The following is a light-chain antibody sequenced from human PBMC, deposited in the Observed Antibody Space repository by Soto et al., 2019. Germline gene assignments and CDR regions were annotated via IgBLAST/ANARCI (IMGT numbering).Light chain of an antibody. CDR3: QQTFSTPWT. CDR2: SAS. Sequence: IKLTQSPSSLSASVGARIALTCRASQTIHSYLHWYQFKPGKAPQLLIQSASSLHSGVPSRFSGSRSGTHFTLIISSLQPEDSATYYCQQTFSTPWTFGQGTKVDIK. V-gene: IGKV1-39*01. J-gene: IGKJ1*01. CDR1: QTIHSY.